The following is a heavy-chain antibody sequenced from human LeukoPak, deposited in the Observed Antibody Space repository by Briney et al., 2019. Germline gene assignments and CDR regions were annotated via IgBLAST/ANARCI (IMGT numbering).Heavy chain of an antibody. CDR1: GYRFANYW. J-gene: IGHJ6*02. Sequence: GESLKISCKAAGYRFANYWIAWVRQMPGKGLDWMGITYPGDNDTRYSPSFQGQVTISADKSVNTAYLQWSSLKASDTAIYYCATLGGYCSADNCSSGFDYYYGMDVWGQGTTVTVSS. CDR2: TYPGDNDT. CDR3: ATLGGYCSADNCSSGFDYYYGMDV. D-gene: IGHD2-15*01. V-gene: IGHV5-51*01.